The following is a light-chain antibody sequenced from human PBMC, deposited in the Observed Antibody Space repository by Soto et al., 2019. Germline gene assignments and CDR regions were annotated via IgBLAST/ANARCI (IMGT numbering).Light chain of an antibody. V-gene: IGKV3-20*01. Sequence: EIEITQSPSTLSASPGERATLSCGASQSVSTSYLAWYQQKPGQAPRLLIYGASIRATGIPDRFSGSGSGTDFTLTISRLEPEDFAVYYCQQYSSSSWTFGQGTKVDIK. CDR1: QSVSTSY. CDR3: QQYSSSSWT. CDR2: GAS. J-gene: IGKJ1*01.